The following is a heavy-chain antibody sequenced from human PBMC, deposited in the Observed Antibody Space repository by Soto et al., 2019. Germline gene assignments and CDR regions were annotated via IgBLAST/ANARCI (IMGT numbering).Heavy chain of an antibody. D-gene: IGHD3-22*01. CDR1: GFTVSSNY. J-gene: IGHJ3*02. CDR3: ARDPRSGYDSSGYYYTGAFDI. Sequence: LRLSCAASGFTVSSNYMSWIRQHPGKGLEWIGYIYYSGSTYYNPSLKSRVTISVDTSKNQFSLKLSSVTAADTAVYYCARDPRSGYDSSGYYYTGAFDIWGQGTMVTVSS. V-gene: IGHV4-31*02. CDR2: IYYSGST.